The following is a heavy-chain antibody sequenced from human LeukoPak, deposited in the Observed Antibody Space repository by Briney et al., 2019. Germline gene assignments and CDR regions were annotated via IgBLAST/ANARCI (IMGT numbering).Heavy chain of an antibody. CDR2: ISWDGGST. V-gene: IGHV3-43*01. D-gene: IGHD4-23*01. J-gene: IGHJ4*02. CDR3: AKGFDYGGNSPPGY. Sequence: GGSLRLSCAVSGFTFDDYTMHWVRQAPGKGLEWVSLISWDGGSTYYADSVKGRFTISRDNSKNSLYLQMNSLRTEDTALYYCAKGFDYGGNSPPGYWGQGTLVTVSS. CDR1: GFTFDDYT.